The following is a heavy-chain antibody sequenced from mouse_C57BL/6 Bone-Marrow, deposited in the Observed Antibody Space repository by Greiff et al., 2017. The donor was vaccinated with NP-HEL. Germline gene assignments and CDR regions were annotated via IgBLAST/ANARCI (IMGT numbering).Heavy chain of an antibody. Sequence: VQLQQSGAELVRPGTSVKVSCKASGYAFTNYLIEWVKQRPGQGLEWIGVINPGSGGTNYNEKFKGKATLTADKSSSTAYMQLSSLTSEDSAVYFCASYGMDYWGQGTSVTVSS. CDR2: INPGSGGT. CDR1: GYAFTNYL. V-gene: IGHV1-54*01. CDR3: ASYGMDY. J-gene: IGHJ4*01.